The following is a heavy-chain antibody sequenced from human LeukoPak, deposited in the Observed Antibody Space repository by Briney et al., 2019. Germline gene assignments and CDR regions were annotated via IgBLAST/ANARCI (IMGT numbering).Heavy chain of an antibody. D-gene: IGHD3-16*02. CDR2: ITTGSTYI. J-gene: IGHJ4*02. CDR1: GFTVSSNS. CDR3: ARHRTASDY. V-gene: IGHV3-21*01. Sequence: GGSLRLSCTVSGFTVSSNSMSWVRQAPGKGLEWVSCITTGSTYIYYADSVKGRFTISRDNAKNSLYLQMTSLRAEDTAVYYCARHRTASDYWGQGTLVTVSS.